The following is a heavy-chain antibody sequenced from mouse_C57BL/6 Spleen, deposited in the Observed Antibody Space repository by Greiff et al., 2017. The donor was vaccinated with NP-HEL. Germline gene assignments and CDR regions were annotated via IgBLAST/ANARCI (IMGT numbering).Heavy chain of an antibody. CDR2: IHPNSGST. D-gene: IGHD2-4*01. CDR1: GYTFTSYW. Sequence: QVQLQQPGAELVKPGASVKLSCKASGYTFTSYWMHWVKQRPGQGLEWIGMIHPNSGSTNYNEKFKSKATLTVDKSSSTAYMQLSSLTSEDSAVYYCAIDYDGAWFAYWGQGTLVTVSA. J-gene: IGHJ3*01. CDR3: AIDYDGAWFAY. V-gene: IGHV1-64*01.